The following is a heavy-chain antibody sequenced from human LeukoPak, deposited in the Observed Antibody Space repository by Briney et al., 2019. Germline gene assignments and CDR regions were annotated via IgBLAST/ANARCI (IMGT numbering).Heavy chain of an antibody. D-gene: IGHD3-3*01. CDR3: ASSELTMWGFDY. V-gene: IGHV3-48*02. J-gene: IGHJ4*02. CDR2: ISSSSSTI. CDR1: GFTFSSYS. Sequence: GGSLRLSCAASGFTFSSYSMNWVRQAPGKGLEWVSYISSSSSTIYYAGSVKGRFTISRDNAKNSLYLQMNSLRDEDTAVYYCASSELTMWGFDYWGQGTLVTVSS.